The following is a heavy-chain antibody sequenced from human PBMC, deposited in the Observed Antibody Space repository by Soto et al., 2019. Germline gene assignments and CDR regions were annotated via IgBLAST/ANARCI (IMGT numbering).Heavy chain of an antibody. J-gene: IGHJ2*01. CDR3: ARPRGIAPAVWYFDL. CDR1: GGSISSHY. Sequence: QVQLQESGPGLVKPSETLSLTCTVSGGSISSHYWRWIRQPPGRGLEWIGFIYYSGITDSNPSLKSRVTISLDTSKNQLSLRLSSVTAADTAVYYCARPRGIAPAVWYFDLWGRGTLVTVSS. D-gene: IGHD6-13*01. V-gene: IGHV4-59*08. CDR2: IYYSGIT.